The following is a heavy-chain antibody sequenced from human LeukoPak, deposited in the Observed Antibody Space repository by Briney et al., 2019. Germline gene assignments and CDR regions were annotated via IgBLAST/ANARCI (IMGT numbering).Heavy chain of an antibody. D-gene: IGHD3-22*01. CDR1: GVSISSSSYY. V-gene: IGHV4-39*01. J-gene: IGHJ4*02. CDR3: ARQGRRSGFLDY. CDR2: IYYRGST. Sequence: SETLSLTCTVSGVSISSSSYYWGWLRQPPGKGLEWIGSIYYRGSTYYHPSVKRRFTITVHTTKNQFSRKQSAGTDAATAVYYCARQGRRSGFLDYWGQGTLVTVSS.